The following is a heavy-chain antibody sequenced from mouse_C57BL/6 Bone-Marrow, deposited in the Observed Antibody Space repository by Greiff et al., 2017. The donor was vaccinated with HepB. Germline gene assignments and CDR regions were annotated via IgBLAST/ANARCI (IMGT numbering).Heavy chain of an antibody. D-gene: IGHD2-4*01. V-gene: IGHV5-6*01. J-gene: IGHJ3*01. CDR3: ARPKYDFAWFAY. Sequence: EVQLVESGGDLVKPGGSLKLSCAASGFTFSSYGMSWVRQTPDKRLEWVATISSGGSYTYYPDSVKGRFTISRDNAKNTLYLQMSSLKTEDAAMYYCARPKYDFAWFAYWGQGTRVTVSA. CDR2: ISSGGSYT. CDR1: GFTFSSYG.